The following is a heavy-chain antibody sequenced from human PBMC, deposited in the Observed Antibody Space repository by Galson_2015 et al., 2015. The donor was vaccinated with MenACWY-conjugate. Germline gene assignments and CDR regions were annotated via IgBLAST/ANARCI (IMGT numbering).Heavy chain of an antibody. CDR1: GFTFEIYP. V-gene: IGHV3-21*01. J-gene: IGHJ3*01. CDR2: ISSSYNHI. CDR3: ARDGMLVTVTGGLDL. D-gene: IGHD2-21*02. Sequence: SLRLSCAASGFTFEIYPMNWVRQAPGKGLQWVASISSSYNHISYADSVEGRFTISRDNAEKTLSLQMNSLTAEDTAVYFCARDGMLVTVTGGLDLWGQGTTVTVSS.